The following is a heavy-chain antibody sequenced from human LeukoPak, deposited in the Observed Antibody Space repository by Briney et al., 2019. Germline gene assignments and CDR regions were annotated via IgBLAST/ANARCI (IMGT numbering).Heavy chain of an antibody. J-gene: IGHJ4*02. D-gene: IGHD6-19*01. CDR3: ARGTAVAGALDY. CDR1: GYSISSGYY. CDR2: VCHSGST. V-gene: IGHV4-38-2*01. Sequence: PSETLSLTCAVSGYSISSGYYWGWIRQPPGKGLEWIGSVCHSGSTYYNPSLKSRVTISVDTSKNQFSLRLSSVTAADTAVYYCARGTAVAGALDYWGQGTLVPVSS.